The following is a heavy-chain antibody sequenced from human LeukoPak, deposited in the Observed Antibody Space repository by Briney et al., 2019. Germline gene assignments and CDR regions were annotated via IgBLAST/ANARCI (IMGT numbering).Heavy chain of an antibody. V-gene: IGHV3-15*01. CDR1: GLTFCNAW. CDR2: IKSKKVGETT. Sequence: GGSLRLSCVVSGLTFCNAWMSWVRQAPGEGVEWVGRIKSKKVGETTEYAAPVQVSFTISRDDSKNTVYLQMSGLKSEDTAVYYCTTAPGNSGYWGQGTLVTASS. CDR3: TTAPGNSGY. J-gene: IGHJ4*02. D-gene: IGHD4-23*01.